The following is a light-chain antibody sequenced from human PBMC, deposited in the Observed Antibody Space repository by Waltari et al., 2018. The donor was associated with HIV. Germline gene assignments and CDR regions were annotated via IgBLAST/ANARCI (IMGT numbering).Light chain of an antibody. CDR1: QNISSY. V-gene: IGKV1-39*01. CDR2: VAS. Sequence: IQMTQSPSSLSASVGDRVTITCRASQNISSYLNWYQQKPGKAPKVLIYVASSLQSGVPSRFSGSGSGTDFTLTISSLQPEDFATYYCQQGYSTPPTFGGGTKVEIK. CDR3: QQGYSTPPT. J-gene: IGKJ4*01.